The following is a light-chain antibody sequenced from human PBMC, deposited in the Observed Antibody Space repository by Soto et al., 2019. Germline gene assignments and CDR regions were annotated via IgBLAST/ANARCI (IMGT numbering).Light chain of an antibody. CDR1: TGAVTSESY. CDR3: LLYFGSSQI. V-gene: IGLV7-43*01. CDR2: STS. J-gene: IGLJ2*01. Sequence: QAVVTQEPSLTVSPGGTVTLTCASSTGAVTSESYPNWVQQKPGQAPRALIYSTSNSHSWTPARFSGSLLGGKAALTLSGVQPEDEAEYYCLLYFGSSQIFGGGTKLTVL.